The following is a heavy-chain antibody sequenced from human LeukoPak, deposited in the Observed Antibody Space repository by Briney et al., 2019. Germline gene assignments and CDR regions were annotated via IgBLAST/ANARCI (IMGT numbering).Heavy chain of an antibody. V-gene: IGHV3-33*06. D-gene: IGHD3-22*01. CDR3: AKDRDSSGYFVFDH. CDR1: GFTFSSYG. CDR2: IWYDGSNK. J-gene: IGHJ4*02. Sequence: PGRPLRLSCAASGFTFSSYGMHWVRQAPGKGLEWVAVIWYDGSNKYYADSVKGRFTLSRDNSKNTLYLQMNSLRAEDTAVYHCAKDRDSSGYFVFDHWGQGTLVTVSS.